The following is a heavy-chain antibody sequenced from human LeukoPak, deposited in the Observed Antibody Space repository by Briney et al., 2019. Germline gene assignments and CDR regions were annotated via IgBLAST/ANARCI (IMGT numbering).Heavy chain of an antibody. CDR3: ARAPNSYDSGTYSVQQYFDL. Sequence: GGSLRLSCAASGFSFNRYAMSWVRQAPGKGLEWVSSASSSGGVTYYADSGKGRFTISRDNSKNTLYLQMTSLRAEDTAVYYCARAPNSYDSGTYSVQQYFDLWGRGTLVTVSS. V-gene: IGHV3-23*01. D-gene: IGHD3-22*01. J-gene: IGHJ2*01. CDR1: GFSFNRYA. CDR2: ASSSGGVT.